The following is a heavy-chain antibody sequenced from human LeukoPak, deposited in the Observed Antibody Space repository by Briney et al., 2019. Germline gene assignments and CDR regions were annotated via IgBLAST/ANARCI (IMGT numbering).Heavy chain of an antibody. Sequence: GASVKVSCKASGYTFTGYYMHWVRQAPGQGLEWMGRINPNSGGTNYAQKFQGRVTMTRDTSISTAYMELSRLRSDDTAVYYCARPSQWLVDAFDIWGQGTMVTVSS. J-gene: IGHJ3*02. D-gene: IGHD6-19*01. CDR2: INPNSGGT. CDR1: GYTFTGYY. V-gene: IGHV1-2*06. CDR3: ARPSQWLVDAFDI.